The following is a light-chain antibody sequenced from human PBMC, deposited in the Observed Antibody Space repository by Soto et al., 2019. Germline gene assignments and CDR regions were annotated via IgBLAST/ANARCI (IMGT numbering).Light chain of an antibody. J-gene: IGLJ1*01. V-gene: IGLV2-14*01. Sequence: LNRAGYGCRVHGGGHPIIKNGNNNDVGGYNYVSWYQQHPGKAPKLMIYDVSNRPSGVSNRFSGSKSGNTASLTISGLQAEDEADYYCSSYTSSSTLGVFGTGTKVTVL. CDR1: NNDVGGYNY. CDR2: DVS. CDR3: SSYTSSSTLGV.